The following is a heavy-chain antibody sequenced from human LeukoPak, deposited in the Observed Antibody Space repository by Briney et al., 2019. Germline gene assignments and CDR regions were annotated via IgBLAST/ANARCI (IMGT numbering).Heavy chain of an antibody. CDR2: IWYDGSNK. J-gene: IGHJ6*04. Sequence: GGSLRLFCAASGFTFSSYGMHWVRQAPGKGLEWVAVIWYDGSNKYYADSVKGRFTISRDNSKNTLYLQMNSLRAEDTAVYYCARDRVDWLNGHYYYYGVDVWGKGTTVTVSS. CDR3: ARDRVDWLNGHYYYYGVDV. CDR1: GFTFSSYG. V-gene: IGHV3-33*01. D-gene: IGHD3-9*01.